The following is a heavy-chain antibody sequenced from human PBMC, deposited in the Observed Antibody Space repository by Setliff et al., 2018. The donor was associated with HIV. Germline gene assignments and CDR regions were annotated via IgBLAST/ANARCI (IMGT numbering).Heavy chain of an antibody. J-gene: IGHJ5*02. D-gene: IGHD3-3*01. CDR1: KGTFISHT. V-gene: IGHV1-69*08. Sequence: SVKVSCKTSKGTFISHTLNWVRQAPGQRLEWMGRIMPILRKTVHAQKFQGRVTMTEDTSTDTAYMELSGLRSEDTAVYYCARVHLTTNAVYGVVSNWFDPWGQGALVTVSS. CDR2: IMPILRKT. CDR3: ARVHLTTNAVYGVVSNWFDP.